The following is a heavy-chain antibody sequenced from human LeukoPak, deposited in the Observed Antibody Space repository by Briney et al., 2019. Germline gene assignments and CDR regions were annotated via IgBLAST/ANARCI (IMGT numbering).Heavy chain of an antibody. CDR2: ISPNSGGT. Sequence: ASVKVSCKASGYTFTGYFMHWVRQAPGQGLEWMGWISPNSGGTNYAQKFQGRVTMTRDTSISTAYMELSRLGSEDTAVYYCARPKAILTGHYSRRSNWVDPWGQGTLVTVSS. J-gene: IGHJ5*02. CDR3: ARPKAILTGHYSRRSNWVDP. D-gene: IGHD3-9*01. V-gene: IGHV1-2*02. CDR1: GYTFTGYF.